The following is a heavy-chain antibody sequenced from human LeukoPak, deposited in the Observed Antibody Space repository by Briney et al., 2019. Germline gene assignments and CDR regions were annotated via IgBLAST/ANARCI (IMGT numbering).Heavy chain of an antibody. CDR1: GGSISSYY. D-gene: IGHD5-12*01. CDR3: ARVKNSGYDQYYFDY. J-gene: IGHJ4*02. Sequence: KPSETLSLTCTVSGGSISSYYWSWLRQPPGKGLEWIGYIYYSGSTNCNPSLKSRVTISVDTSKNQFSLKLSSVTAADTAVYYCARVKNSGYDQYYFDYWGQGTLVTVSS. V-gene: IGHV4-59*01. CDR2: IYYSGST.